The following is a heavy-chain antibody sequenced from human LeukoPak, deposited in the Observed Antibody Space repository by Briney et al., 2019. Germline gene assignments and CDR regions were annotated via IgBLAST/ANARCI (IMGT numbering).Heavy chain of an antibody. V-gene: IGHV3-7*03. CDR1: GFTFSSYG. CDR3: ARKTVVGPHFDY. D-gene: IGHD4-23*01. Sequence: GGSLRLSCAASGFTFSSYGMHWVRQAPGKGLEWVGNIKQDGSDKYYIDSVKGRFTISRDNAKNSLYLQMNSLRAEDTAVYYCARKTVVGPHFDYWAQGTPVTVSS. J-gene: IGHJ4*02. CDR2: IKQDGSDK.